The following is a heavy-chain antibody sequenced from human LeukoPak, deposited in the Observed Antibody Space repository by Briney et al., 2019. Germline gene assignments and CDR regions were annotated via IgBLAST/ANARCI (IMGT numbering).Heavy chain of an antibody. Sequence: VASVKVSCKASGYTFTSYGISWVRQAPGQGLEWMGWISAYNGNTDYAQKLQGRVTMTTDTSTSTDYMELRSLRSDDTAVYYCARVTQTDYDFDYWGQGTLVTVSS. CDR3: ARVTQTDYDFDY. CDR1: GYTFTSYG. J-gene: IGHJ4*02. CDR2: ISAYNGNT. D-gene: IGHD4-17*01. V-gene: IGHV1-18*01.